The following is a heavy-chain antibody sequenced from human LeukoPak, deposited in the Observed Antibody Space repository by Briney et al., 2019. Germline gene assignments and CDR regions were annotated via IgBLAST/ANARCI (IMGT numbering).Heavy chain of an antibody. D-gene: IGHD3-22*01. CDR3: AKGLLMIVVVSLDAFDI. Sequence: GGSLRLSCAASGFTFDDYAMPWVRQAPGKGLEWVSGISWNSGSLGYADSVKRRFTISRDHAKNSLYLQMNSLRAEDTALYYCAKGLLMIVVVSLDAFDIWGQGTMVTVSS. CDR2: ISWNSGSL. CDR1: GFTFDDYA. V-gene: IGHV3-9*01. J-gene: IGHJ3*02.